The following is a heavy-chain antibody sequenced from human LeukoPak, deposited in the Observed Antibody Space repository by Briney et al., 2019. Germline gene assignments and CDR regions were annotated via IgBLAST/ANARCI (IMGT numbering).Heavy chain of an antibody. V-gene: IGHV1-18*01. Sequence: ASVKVSCKASGYTFTSYGISWVRQAPGQGLEWMGWISAYNGNTNYAQKLQGRVTMTTDTSTSTAYMELRSLRSDDTAVYYCARRCSSTSCYRVWDYWGQGTLVTVSS. CDR1: GYTFTSYG. D-gene: IGHD2-2*01. J-gene: IGHJ4*02. CDR2: ISAYNGNT. CDR3: ARRCSSTSCYRVWDY.